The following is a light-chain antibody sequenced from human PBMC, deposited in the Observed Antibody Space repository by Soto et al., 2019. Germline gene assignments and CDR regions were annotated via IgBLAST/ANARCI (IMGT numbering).Light chain of an antibody. J-gene: IGLJ1*01. Sequence: QSALTQPASVSGSPGQSITISCTGTSSDVGGYNYVSWYQQHPGKAPKLMIYEVSNRPSGVSNRVSGSKSGNTASLTISGLQAEDEADYCCSSYTSSSTLYVFGTGTKLTVL. V-gene: IGLV2-14*01. CDR1: SSDVGGYNY. CDR3: SSYTSSSTLYV. CDR2: EVS.